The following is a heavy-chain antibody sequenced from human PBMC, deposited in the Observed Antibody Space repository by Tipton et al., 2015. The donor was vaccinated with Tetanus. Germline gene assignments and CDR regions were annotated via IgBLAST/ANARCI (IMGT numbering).Heavy chain of an antibody. D-gene: IGHD6-19*01. V-gene: IGHV3-48*02. CDR1: GFTFSNYG. CDR2: INSSSRTI. J-gene: IGHJ4*02. CDR3: ATSPREAGDY. Sequence: SLRLSCVASGFTFSNYGMNWVRQAPGKGLEWVSYINSSSRTIYYADSVQGRYTISRDNAKNSLFLQMSSLRDEDTAVYFCATSPREAGDYWGQGTRVPVSS.